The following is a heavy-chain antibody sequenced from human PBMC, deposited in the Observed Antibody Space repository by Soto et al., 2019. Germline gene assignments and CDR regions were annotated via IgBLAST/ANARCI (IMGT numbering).Heavy chain of an antibody. D-gene: IGHD2-15*01. J-gene: IGHJ6*02. CDR3: ARDRPTKGGGIYYYYYGMDV. V-gene: IGHV3-53*01. CDR1: GFTVSSNY. Sequence: GGSLRLSCAASGFTVSSNYMSWVRQAPGKGLEWVSVIYSGGSTYYADSVKGRFTISRDNSKNTLYLQMNSLRAEDTAVYYCARDRPTKGGGIYYYYYGMDVWGQGTTVTVSS. CDR2: IYSGGST.